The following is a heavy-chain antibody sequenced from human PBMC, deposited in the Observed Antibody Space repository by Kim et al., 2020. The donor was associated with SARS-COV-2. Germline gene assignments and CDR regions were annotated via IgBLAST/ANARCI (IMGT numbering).Heavy chain of an antibody. CDR3: AKMSDHYDDYYYGMDV. Sequence: GGSLRLSCAASGFTFDDYAMHWVRQAPGKGLEWVSGISWNSGSIGYADSVKGRFTISRDNAKNSLYLQMNSLRAEDTALYYCAKMSDHYDDYYYGMDVWG. J-gene: IGHJ6*01. V-gene: IGHV3-9*01. D-gene: IGHD4-17*01. CDR1: GFTFDDYA. CDR2: ISWNSGSI.